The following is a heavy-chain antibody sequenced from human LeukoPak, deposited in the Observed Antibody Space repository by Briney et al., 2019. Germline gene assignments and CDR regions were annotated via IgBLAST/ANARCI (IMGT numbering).Heavy chain of an antibody. CDR1: GFTFSSYY. Sequence: GGSLRLSCAASGFTFSSYYMNWVRQAPGKGLEWVSSISNGGTDMYYADSVKGRFTISRGNAKNSLYLQMNSLRAEDTAVYYCARDSGYDTAGYWGQGTLVTVSS. D-gene: IGHD5-12*01. V-gene: IGHV3-21*01. J-gene: IGHJ4*02. CDR2: ISNGGTDM. CDR3: ARDSGYDTAGY.